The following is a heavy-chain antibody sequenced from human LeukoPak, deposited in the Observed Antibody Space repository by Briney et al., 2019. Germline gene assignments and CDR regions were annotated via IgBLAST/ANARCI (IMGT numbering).Heavy chain of an antibody. CDR1: GGSISSYY. CDR2: IYTSGST. CDR3: ARDYCSSTSCYQDAFDI. J-gene: IGHJ3*02. Sequence: PSETLSLTCTVSGGSISSYYWSWIRQPAGKGLEWIGRIYTSGSTNYNPSLKSRVTMSVDTSKNQFSLKLSSVTAADTAVYYCARDYCSSTSCYQDAFDIWGQGTMVTVSS. D-gene: IGHD2-2*01. V-gene: IGHV4-4*07.